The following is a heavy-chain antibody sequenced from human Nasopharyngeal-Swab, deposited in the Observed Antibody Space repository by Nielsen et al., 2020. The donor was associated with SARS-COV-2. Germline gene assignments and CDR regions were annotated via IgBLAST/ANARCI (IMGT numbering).Heavy chain of an antibody. CDR2: ISYDVSNK. Sequence: GGSLRLSCAASGFTFSRYTMHWVRQAQGKGLDLVAVISYDVSNKYYADSVKGRFTISRDISKNTLYLQMNSLRAEDTAVFYCASTPLDSSGYYYAFHYWGRGTLVTVSS. CDR1: GFTFSRYT. D-gene: IGHD3-22*01. J-gene: IGHJ4*02. CDR3: ASTPLDSSGYYYAFHY. V-gene: IGHV3-30-3*01.